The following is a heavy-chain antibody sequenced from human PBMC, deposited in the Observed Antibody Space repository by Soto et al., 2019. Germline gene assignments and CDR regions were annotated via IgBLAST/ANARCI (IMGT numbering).Heavy chain of an antibody. V-gene: IGHV3-30-3*01. CDR1: GFTFSSYA. D-gene: IGHD6-13*01. Sequence: LRLSCAASGFTFSSYAMHWVRQAPGKGLEWVAVISYDGSNKYYADSVKGRFTISRDNSKNTLYLQMNSLRAEDTAVYYCHTPYSSSWFDAFDIWGQGTMVTVSS. CDR2: ISYDGSNK. J-gene: IGHJ3*02. CDR3: HTPYSSSWFDAFDI.